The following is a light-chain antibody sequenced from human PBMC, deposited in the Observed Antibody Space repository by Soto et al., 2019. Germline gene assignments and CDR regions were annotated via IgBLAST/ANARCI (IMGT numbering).Light chain of an antibody. Sequence: DIQLTQSPSFLSASVGDRVTITCRASQDINTYLAWYQQKPGKAPKLLIFAASTLQNGVPSRFSGSGSGTEFTGRITSLRPEDLAIYYCQQRKSYPTTFGQGTRMQIK. V-gene: IGKV1-9*01. J-gene: IGKJ5*01. CDR1: QDINTY. CDR2: AAS. CDR3: QQRKSYPTT.